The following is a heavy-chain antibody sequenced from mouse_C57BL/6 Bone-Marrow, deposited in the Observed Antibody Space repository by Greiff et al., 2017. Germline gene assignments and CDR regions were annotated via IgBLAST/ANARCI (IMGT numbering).Heavy chain of an antibody. V-gene: IGHV1-54*01. CDR3: ARSRRKYFDY. J-gene: IGHJ2*01. CDR1: GYAFTNYL. CDR2: INPGSGGT. Sequence: QVQLKESGAELVRPGTSVKVSCKASGYAFTNYLIEWVKQRPGQGLEWIGVINPGSGGTNYNEKFKGKATLTADKSSSTAYMQLSSLTSEDSAVYFCARSRRKYFDYWGQGTTLTVSS.